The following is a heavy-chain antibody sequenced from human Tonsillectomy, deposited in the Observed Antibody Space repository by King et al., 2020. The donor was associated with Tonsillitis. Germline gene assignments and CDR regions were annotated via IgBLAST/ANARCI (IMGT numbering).Heavy chain of an antibody. V-gene: IGHV4-59*01. D-gene: IGHD3-16*01. CDR3: AREASFGAFDH. CDR2: NYHSGTN. CDR1: GGSISTYY. Sequence: QLQESGPGLVKPSETLSLTCTVSGGSISTYYWSWVRQSPGRGLEWIGYNYHSGTNNYNPSLKSRVTISVDTSKNQFSLRLKSVTAADTAVYYCAREASFGAFDHWGQGTLVTVSS. J-gene: IGHJ4*02.